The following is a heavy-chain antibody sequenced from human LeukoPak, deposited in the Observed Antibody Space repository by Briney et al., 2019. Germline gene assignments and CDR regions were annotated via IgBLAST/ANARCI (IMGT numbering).Heavy chain of an antibody. CDR1: GFTFSSYE. CDR2: ISSSGSTI. D-gene: IGHD6-19*01. J-gene: IGHJ4*02. CDR3: ATKKPYSSGWPPDY. V-gene: IGHV3-48*03. Sequence: GGSLRLSCAASGFTFSSYEMNWVRQAPGKGLEWVSYISSSGSTIYYADSVKGRFTISRDNSKNTLYLQMNSLRAEDTAVYYCATKKPYSSGWPPDYWGQGTLVTVSS.